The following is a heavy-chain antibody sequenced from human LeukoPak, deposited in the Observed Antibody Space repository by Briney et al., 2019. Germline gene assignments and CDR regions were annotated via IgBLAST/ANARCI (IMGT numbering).Heavy chain of an antibody. CDR2: IIPIFGTA. D-gene: IGHD5/OR15-5a*01. CDR3: AGGLRPDYNYMDV. J-gene: IGHJ6*03. V-gene: IGHV1-69*01. CDR1: GGTFSSYA. Sequence: SVKVSCKASGGTFSSYAISWVRQAPGQGLEWMGGIIPIFGTANYARKFQGRVTITADESTSTAYMELSSLRSEDTAVYYCAGGLRPDYNYMDVWGKGTTVTISS.